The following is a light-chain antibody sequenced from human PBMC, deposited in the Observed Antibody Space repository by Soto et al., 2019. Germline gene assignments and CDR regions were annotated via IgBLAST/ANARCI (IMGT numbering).Light chain of an antibody. CDR1: QSVSSK. CDR2: SAS. CDR3: HQYNHWLTWK. Sequence: EIVMAQSPATLSVSPVERATLSCSASQSVSSKLAWYQQRPGQAPRLLIYSASTRATGTPARFSGSGSGTEFTLTISSLQSEDFAVYYCHQYNHWLTWKFGQGTKVDIK. J-gene: IGKJ1*01. V-gene: IGKV3-15*01.